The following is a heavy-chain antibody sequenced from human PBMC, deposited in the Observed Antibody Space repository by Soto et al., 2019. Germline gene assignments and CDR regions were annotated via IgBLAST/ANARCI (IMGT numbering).Heavy chain of an antibody. CDR1: GFTFSNPW. D-gene: IGHD6-19*01. CDR2: IKSKTDGVTT. V-gene: IGHV3-15*01. J-gene: IGHJ6*02. Sequence: XLILSCCASGFTFSNPWMSWVRQARGKGLEWVGRIKSKTDGVTTDYAAPVKGRFTISRDDSKNTLYLQMNSLKTEDTAVYYCTTEQKEQWLAHYYYYGMDVWGQGTTVTVSS. CDR3: TTEQKEQWLAHYYYYGMDV.